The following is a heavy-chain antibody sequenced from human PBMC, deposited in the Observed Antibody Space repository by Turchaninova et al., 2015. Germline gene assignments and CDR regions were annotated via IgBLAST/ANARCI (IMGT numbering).Heavy chain of an antibody. J-gene: IGHJ4*02. CDR3: ARDNEAFDY. D-gene: IGHD1-1*01. CDR1: GYTFTQNY. CDR2: ILPGVGTT. Sequence: QVQVVQSGSEVKKPGASVKLSCRASGYTFTQNYLHWVRQAPGQGLEWMGMILPGVGTTSYSQRFQGRVTLTSDTSTSTFYMELSSLKSEDTAIYYCARDNEAFDYWGQGTLVTVSS. V-gene: IGHV1-46*01.